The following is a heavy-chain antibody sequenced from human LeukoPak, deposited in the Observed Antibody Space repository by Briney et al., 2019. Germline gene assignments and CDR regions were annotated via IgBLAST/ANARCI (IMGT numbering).Heavy chain of an antibody. Sequence: PGGSLRLSCAASGFTFSSYWMSWVRQAPGKGLEWVANIKQDGSEKYYVDSVKGRFTISRDNAKNSLYLQMNSLRAEDTAVYYCARDRESYYYDSSGPVDYWGQGTLVTVSS. CDR1: GFTFSSYW. CDR3: ARDRESYYYDSSGPVDY. D-gene: IGHD3-22*01. CDR2: IKQDGSEK. J-gene: IGHJ4*02. V-gene: IGHV3-7*01.